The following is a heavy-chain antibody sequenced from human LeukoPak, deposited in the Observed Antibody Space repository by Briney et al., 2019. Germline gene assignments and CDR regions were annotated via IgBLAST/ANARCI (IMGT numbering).Heavy chain of an antibody. V-gene: IGHV3-30-3*01. CDR1: GFTFSSHA. CDR3: ARDLRGWYSIDY. J-gene: IGHJ4*02. Sequence: GRSLRLSCAASGFTFSSHAMHWVRQAPGQGLEWVAVITDDGTNKYCADSVKGRFTISRDSSKNTMYLQMNSLSAEDTALYYCARDLRGWYSIDYWGQGTLVTVSS. D-gene: IGHD6-19*01. CDR2: ITDDGTNK.